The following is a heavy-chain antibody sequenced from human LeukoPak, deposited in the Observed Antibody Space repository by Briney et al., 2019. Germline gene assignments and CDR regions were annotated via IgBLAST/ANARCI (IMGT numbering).Heavy chain of an antibody. Sequence: PSETLSLTCTVSCGIISSTTYYWGWIRQPPGKGLEWIGSIYYSGSTYYNPSLKSRLTISVDTSKNQFSLKLSSVTAADTAVYYCAREPLGSGPEWGQGTLVTVSS. D-gene: IGHD3-10*01. CDR1: CGIISSTTYY. CDR2: IYYSGST. V-gene: IGHV4-39*07. CDR3: AREPLGSGPE. J-gene: IGHJ4*02.